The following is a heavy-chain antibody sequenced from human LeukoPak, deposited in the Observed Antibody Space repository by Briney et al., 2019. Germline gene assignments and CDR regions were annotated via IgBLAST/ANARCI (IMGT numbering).Heavy chain of an antibody. CDR1: GGTFSNYA. CDR2: IIPLFGTA. D-gene: IGHD3-22*01. Sequence: SVKVSCKASGGTFSNYAISWVRQAPGQGLEWMGGIIPLFGTADYAQKFQGRVTITADESTSTAYMELSSLRLEDTAVYYCARDLLGSASSYSSGAWDYWGQGTLVTVSS. CDR3: ARDLLGSASSYSSGAWDY. J-gene: IGHJ4*02. V-gene: IGHV1-69*13.